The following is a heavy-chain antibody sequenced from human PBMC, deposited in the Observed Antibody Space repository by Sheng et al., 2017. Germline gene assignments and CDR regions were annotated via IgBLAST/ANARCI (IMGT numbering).Heavy chain of an antibody. CDR2: VYSGGST. CDR3: ARLPAYGDSEDY. V-gene: IGHV3-66*02. J-gene: IGHJ4*02. D-gene: IGHD4-17*01. Sequence: EVQLVESGGGLVQPGGSLRLSCGASGFIVSSNYMSWVRQAPGKGLEWVSVVYSGGSTNYADSVKGRFTISRDNSKNTLYLQMSRLRAEDTAVYYCARLPAYGDSEDYWGQGTLVTVSS. CDR1: GFIVSSNY.